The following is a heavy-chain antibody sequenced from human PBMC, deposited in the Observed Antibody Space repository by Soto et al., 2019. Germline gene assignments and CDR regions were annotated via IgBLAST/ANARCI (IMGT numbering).Heavy chain of an antibody. CDR1: GGTFSSYA. CDR2: IIPIFGTA. D-gene: IGHD6-6*01. J-gene: IGHJ6*02. Sequence: ASVKVSCKASGGTFSSYAISWVRQAPGQGLEWMGGIIPIFGTANYAQKFQGRVTITADESTSTAYMELSSRRSEDTAVYYCARGKNEEYSRFPNLDGMDVWGQGTTVTVSS. CDR3: ARGKNEEYSRFPNLDGMDV. V-gene: IGHV1-69*13.